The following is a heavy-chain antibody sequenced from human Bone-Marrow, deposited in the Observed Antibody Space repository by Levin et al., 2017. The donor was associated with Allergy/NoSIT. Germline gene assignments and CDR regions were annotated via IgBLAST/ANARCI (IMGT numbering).Heavy chain of an antibody. Sequence: GESLKISCAASDFIFRTYSMSWVRQAPGKGLEWVSYISGNSFTIYYADSVKGRFTISRDNAKDSLYLQMNSLRAEDTAVYYCARDDPTSDLYYSYIMDVWGQGTTVTVSS. CDR2: ISGNSFTI. V-gene: IGHV3-48*01. CDR3: ARDDPTSDLYYSYIMDV. CDR1: DFIFRTYS. J-gene: IGHJ6*02.